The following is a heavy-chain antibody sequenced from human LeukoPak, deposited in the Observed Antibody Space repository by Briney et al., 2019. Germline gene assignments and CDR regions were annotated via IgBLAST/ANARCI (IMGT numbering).Heavy chain of an antibody. D-gene: IGHD3-3*01. CDR1: GGSISSYH. CDR3: TRSLGVVIHGGMDV. Sequence: SETLSLTCTVSGGSISSYHWSWIRQPPGRGLEWIGHIYYTGSTNYNPSLKSRVTISLDTSKNQFSLKLSSVTAADTAVYYCTRSLGVVIHGGMDVWGQGTTVTVSS. V-gene: IGHV4-59*01. CDR2: IYYTGST. J-gene: IGHJ6*02.